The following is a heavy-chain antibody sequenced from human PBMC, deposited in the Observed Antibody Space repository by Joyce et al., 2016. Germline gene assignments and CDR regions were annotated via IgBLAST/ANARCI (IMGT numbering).Heavy chain of an antibody. CDR3: AKEGNWNYEPDAFDI. CDR2: ISGSGSGT. D-gene: IGHD1-7*01. J-gene: IGHJ3*02. V-gene: IGHV3-23*01. Sequence: EVQLLVSGGGLVQPGGSLRLSCAASGFTFSNYAMSWVRQAPGKGLEWVSAISGSGSGTNYADSGKGRFTSSRDKSKNTLDLQMNSLRAEDTAVYYCAKEGNWNYEPDAFDIWGQGTMVTVSS. CDR1: GFTFSNYA.